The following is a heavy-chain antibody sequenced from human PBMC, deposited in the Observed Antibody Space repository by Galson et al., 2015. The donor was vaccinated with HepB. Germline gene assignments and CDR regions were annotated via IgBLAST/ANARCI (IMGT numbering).Heavy chain of an antibody. CDR1: GFTFSSYG. Sequence: SLRLSCAASGFTFSSYGMHWVRQAPGKGLEWVAVISYDGSNKYYADSVKGRFTISRDNSKNTLYLQMNSLRAEDTAVYYCAKDPFSSSWPHAFDIWGQGTMVTVSS. CDR3: AKDPFSSSWPHAFDI. D-gene: IGHD6-13*01. V-gene: IGHV3-30*18. J-gene: IGHJ3*02. CDR2: ISYDGSNK.